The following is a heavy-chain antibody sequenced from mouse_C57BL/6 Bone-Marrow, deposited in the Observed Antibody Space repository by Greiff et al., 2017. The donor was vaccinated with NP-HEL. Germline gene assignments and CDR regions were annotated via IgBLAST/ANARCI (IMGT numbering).Heavy chain of an antibody. D-gene: IGHD2-1*01. CDR3: ARGGDLLGYLFDD. CDR1: GYTFTSYW. Sequence: QVQLQQPGAELVKPGASVKLSCKASGYTFTSYWMHWVKQRPGQGLEWIGMIHPNSGSTNYNEKFKSKATLTVDKSSSTAYMQLSSLTSADSAVYYCARGGDLLGYLFDDWGQGTTLTVSS. V-gene: IGHV1-64*01. J-gene: IGHJ2*01. CDR2: IHPNSGST.